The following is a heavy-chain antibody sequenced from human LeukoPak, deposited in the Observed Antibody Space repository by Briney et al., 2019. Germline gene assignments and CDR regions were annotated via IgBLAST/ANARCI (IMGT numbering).Heavy chain of an antibody. V-gene: IGHV3-11*01. CDR3: GRDGGYRRTDY. CDR1: GFTFSDYY. J-gene: IGHJ4*02. Sequence: GGSLRLSCAASGFTFSDYYMSWLRQAPGKGLEWVSYISSSGSAIYFADSVKGRFTISRDNAKNSLYLQMNSLRAEDTAVYYCGRDGGYRRTDYWGQGTLVTVSS. CDR2: ISSSGSAI. D-gene: IGHD5-24*01.